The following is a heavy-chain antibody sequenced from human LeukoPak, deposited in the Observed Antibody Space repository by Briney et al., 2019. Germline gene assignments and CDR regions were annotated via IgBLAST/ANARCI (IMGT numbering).Heavy chain of an antibody. CDR3: ARGWGAVAGRRWKYYFDY. J-gene: IGHJ4*02. Sequence: GGSLRLSCAASGFTFSSYSMTWVRQAPGKGLEWVSSISSSSSYIYYADSVKGRFTISRDNAKNSLYLQTNSLRAEDTAVYYCARGWGAVAGRRWKYYFDYWGQGTLVTVSS. CDR1: GFTFSSYS. CDR2: ISSSSSYI. V-gene: IGHV3-21*01. D-gene: IGHD6-19*01.